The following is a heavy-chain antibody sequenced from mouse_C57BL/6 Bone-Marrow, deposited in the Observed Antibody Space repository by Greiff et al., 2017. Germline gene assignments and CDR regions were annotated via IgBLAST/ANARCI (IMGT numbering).Heavy chain of an antibody. CDR2: IYPRSGNT. CDR1: GYTFTSYG. CDR3: ARQLSPPYYYAMDY. Sequence: QVQLQQSGAELARPGASVKLSCKASGYTFTSYGISWVKQRTGQGLEWIGEIYPRSGNTYYNEKFKGKATLTADKSSSTAYMELRSLTSEDSAVYFCARQLSPPYYYAMDYWGKGTSVTVAS. V-gene: IGHV1-81*01. J-gene: IGHJ4*01. D-gene: IGHD3-2*02.